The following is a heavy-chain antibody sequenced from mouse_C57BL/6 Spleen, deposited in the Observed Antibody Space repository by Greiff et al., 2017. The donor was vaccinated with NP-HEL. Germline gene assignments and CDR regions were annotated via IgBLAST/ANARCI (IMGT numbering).Heavy chain of an antibody. D-gene: IGHD1-1*01. CDR3: ARSPPDYYGSSYGYFDV. CDR2: IDPANGNT. V-gene: IGHV14-3*01. J-gene: IGHJ1*03. CDR1: GFNIKNTY. Sequence: VQLQQSVAELVRPGASVKLSCTASGFNIKNTYMHWVKQRPEQGLEWIGRIDPANGNTKYAPKFQGKATITADTSSNTAYLQLSSLTSEDTAIYYCARSPPDYYGSSYGYFDVWGTGTTVTVSS.